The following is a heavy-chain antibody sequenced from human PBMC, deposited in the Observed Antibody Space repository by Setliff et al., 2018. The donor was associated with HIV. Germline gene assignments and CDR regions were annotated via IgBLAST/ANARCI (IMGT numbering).Heavy chain of an antibody. D-gene: IGHD3-9*01. J-gene: IGHJ4*02. CDR2: IVPIFGTA. CDR1: GGSFSSYG. V-gene: IGHV1-69*13. Sequence: GASVKVSCKASGGSFSSYGLSWVRQAPGQGLEWMGGIVPIFGTANYAQKFQGRVTIIADASTNTVNMELSSLRSEDTAVYYCASHAKTVDTGLFDYWGQGTLVTVSS. CDR3: ASHAKTVDTGLFDY.